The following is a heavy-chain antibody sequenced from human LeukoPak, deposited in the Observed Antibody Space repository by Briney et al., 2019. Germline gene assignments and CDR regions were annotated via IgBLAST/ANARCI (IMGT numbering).Heavy chain of an antibody. CDR3: ARAESIEYYFDY. D-gene: IGHD2/OR15-2a*01. Sequence: PSETLSLTCTVSGGSISSGGYFWTWIRQRPGTGLEWIGYIYYSGSTYYNPSLKSRVTISVDTSKSQFSLKLSSVTAADTAVYYCARAESIEYYFDYWGQGTLVTVSS. J-gene: IGHJ4*02. CDR1: GGSISSGGYF. CDR2: IYYSGST. V-gene: IGHV4-31*03.